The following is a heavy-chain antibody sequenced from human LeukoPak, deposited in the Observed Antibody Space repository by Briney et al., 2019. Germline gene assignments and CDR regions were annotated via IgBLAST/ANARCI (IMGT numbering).Heavy chain of an antibody. Sequence: SETLSLTCTVSGGSISSYDWSWIRQPAGKGLEWIGRIYTSGSPNYNPSLKSRVTMSVDTSKKQFSLKLSSVTAADTAVYYCARAVVGATTLGQFDYWGQGTLVTVSS. CDR2: IYTSGSP. CDR1: GGSISSYD. V-gene: IGHV4-4*07. J-gene: IGHJ4*02. CDR3: ARAVVGATTLGQFDY. D-gene: IGHD1-26*01.